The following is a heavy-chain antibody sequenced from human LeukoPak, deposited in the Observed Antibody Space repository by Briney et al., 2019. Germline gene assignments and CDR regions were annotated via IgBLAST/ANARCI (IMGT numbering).Heavy chain of an antibody. V-gene: IGHV4-39*07. J-gene: IGHJ4*02. Sequence: PSETLSLTCSVSDGSINSGSFYWAWIRQPPGKGLEWIGSVYYSGSTYYNPSLKSRVTISVDTSKNQFSLKLSSVTAADAAVYYCARVGRLRWLQLDYWGQGTLVTVSS. CDR2: VYYSGST. CDR1: DGSINSGSFY. CDR3: ARVGRLRWLQLDY. D-gene: IGHD5-24*01.